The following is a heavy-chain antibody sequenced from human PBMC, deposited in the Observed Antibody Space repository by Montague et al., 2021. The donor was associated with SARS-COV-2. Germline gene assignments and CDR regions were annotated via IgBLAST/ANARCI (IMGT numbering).Heavy chain of an antibody. D-gene: IGHD5-24*01. CDR2: IYSSGST. V-gene: IGHV4-61*08. J-gene: IGHJ4*02. CDR3: ARTGDAYTRYYFDY. CDR1: GGSISSPDYY. Sequence: SETLSLTCTVSGGSISSPDYYWSWIRQPPGKGLEWIGYIYSSGSTSYNPSLKSRVTISIDTSKNQFSLRLSSVTAADTAVYYCARTGDAYTRYYFDYWGQGTLVTVSS.